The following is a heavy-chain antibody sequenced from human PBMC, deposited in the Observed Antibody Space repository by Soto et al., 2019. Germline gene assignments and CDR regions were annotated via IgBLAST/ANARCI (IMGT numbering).Heavy chain of an antibody. J-gene: IGHJ6*02. CDR2: ISYDGSNK. CDR3: AKDPHSSSWYRVSMDV. V-gene: IGHV3-30*18. Sequence: ESGGGVVQPGRSLRLSCAASGFTFSSYGMHWVRQAPGKGLEWVAVISYDGSNKYYADSVKGRFTISRDNSKNTLYLQMNSLRAEDTAVYYCAKDPHSSSWYRVSMDVWGQGTTVTVSS. CDR1: GFTFSSYG. D-gene: IGHD6-13*01.